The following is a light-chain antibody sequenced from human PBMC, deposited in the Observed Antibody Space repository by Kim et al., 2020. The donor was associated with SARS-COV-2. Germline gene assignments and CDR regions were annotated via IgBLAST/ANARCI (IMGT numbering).Light chain of an antibody. CDR1: QSISSY. V-gene: IGKV1-39*01. J-gene: IGKJ3*01. CDR2: AAS. CDR3: QQSYSTPVFT. Sequence: GDSVTITCRASQSISSYLNWYQQKPGKAPKLLIYAASSLPSGVPSRFSGRRSGTDFTLTISSLQPEDFATYYCQQSYSTPVFTFGPGTKVDIK.